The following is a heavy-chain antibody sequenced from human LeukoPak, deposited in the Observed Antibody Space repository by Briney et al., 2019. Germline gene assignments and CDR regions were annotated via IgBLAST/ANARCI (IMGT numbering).Heavy chain of an antibody. V-gene: IGHV4-59*01. CDR3: ARVGVNSSGLDYYYYYMGV. J-gene: IGHJ6*03. CDR1: GGSISSYY. D-gene: IGHD6-19*01. Sequence: SETLSLTCTASGGSISSYYWSWIRQPPGKGLEWIGYIYYSGSTNYNPSLKSRVTISVDTSKNQFSLKLSSVTAADTAVYYCARVGVNSSGLDYYYYYMGVWGKGTTVTVSS. CDR2: IYYSGST.